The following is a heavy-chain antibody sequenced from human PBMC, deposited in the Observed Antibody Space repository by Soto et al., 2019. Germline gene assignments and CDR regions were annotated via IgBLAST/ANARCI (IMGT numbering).Heavy chain of an antibody. CDR1: GYSFTSYW. D-gene: IGHD2-15*01. V-gene: IGHV5-51*01. CDR2: IYPGDSDT. CDR3: ARHHRYCSGGSCYSNYFDY. Sequence: GESLKISCKGSGYSFTSYWIGWARQMPGKGLEWMGIIYPGDSDTRYSPSFQGQVTISADKSISTAYLQWSSLKASDTAMYYCARHHRYCSGGSCYSNYFDYWGPGTLVTVSS. J-gene: IGHJ4*02.